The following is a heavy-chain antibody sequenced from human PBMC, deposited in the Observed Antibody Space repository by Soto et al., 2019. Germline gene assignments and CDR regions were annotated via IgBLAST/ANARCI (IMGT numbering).Heavy chain of an antibody. V-gene: IGHV1-18*01. D-gene: IGHD1-26*01. CDR3: ARDRGSGSYYLGPYYFDY. J-gene: IGHJ4*02. CDR2: ITPYTGST. Sequence: GASVKVSCKASGYTFSDYGFSWVRQAPGQGLEWMGWITPYTGSTEFPQKFQGRVTMTTNRFTSTAYMDLKSLTSDDTAVYYCARDRGSGSYYLGPYYFDYWGQGTLVTVSS. CDR1: GYTFSDYG.